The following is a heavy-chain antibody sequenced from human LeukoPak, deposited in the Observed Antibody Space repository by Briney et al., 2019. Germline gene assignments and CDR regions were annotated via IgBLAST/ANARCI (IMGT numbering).Heavy chain of an antibody. CDR3: ARAEGDVRWLQLHHYYMDV. D-gene: IGHD5-24*01. V-gene: IGHV1-69*06. J-gene: IGHJ6*03. CDR2: IIPIFGTA. Sequence: ASVKVSCKASGGTFSSYAMSWVRQAPGQGLEWMGGIIPIFGTANYAQKFQGRVTITADKSTSTAYMELSSLRSEDTAVYYCARAEGDVRWLQLHHYYMDVWGKGTTVTVSS. CDR1: GGTFSSYA.